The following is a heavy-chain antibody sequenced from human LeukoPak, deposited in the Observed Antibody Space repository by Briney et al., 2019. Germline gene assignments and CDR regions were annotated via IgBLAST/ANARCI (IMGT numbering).Heavy chain of an antibody. CDR1: GFTFSSYA. CDR2: ISSKGDNI. J-gene: IGHJ6*04. Sequence: GGSLRLSCAGSGFTFSSYAIHWVRQAPGKGLEYVSTISSKGDNIFYANSVKGRFTISRDNSKNTVYLQMGSLRAEDMAVYYCGRVRISAARGYMDVWGKGTTVTLSS. CDR3: GRVRISAARGYMDV. V-gene: IGHV3-64*01. D-gene: IGHD6-13*01.